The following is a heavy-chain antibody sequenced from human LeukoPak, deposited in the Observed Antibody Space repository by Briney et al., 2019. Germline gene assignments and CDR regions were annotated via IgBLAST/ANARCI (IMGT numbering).Heavy chain of an antibody. J-gene: IGHJ5*02. CDR3: AREGSYYYDGSGYSLEYNWFDP. CDR1: GGSISSYY. Sequence: SETLSLTCTVSGGSISSYYWSWIRQPPGKGLEWIGYIYYSGSTNYNPSLKSRVTISVDTSKNQFSLKLSSVTAADTAVYYCAREGSYYYDGSGYSLEYNWFDPWGQGTLVTVSS. D-gene: IGHD3-22*01. V-gene: IGHV4-59*01. CDR2: IYYSGST.